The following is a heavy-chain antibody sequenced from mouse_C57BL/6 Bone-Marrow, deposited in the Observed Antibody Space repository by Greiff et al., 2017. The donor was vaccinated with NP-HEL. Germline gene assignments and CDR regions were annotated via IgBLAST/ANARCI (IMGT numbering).Heavy chain of an antibody. CDR1: GFTFSSYG. CDR3: ARHDPVVDY. J-gene: IGHJ2*01. D-gene: IGHD1-1*01. CDR2: ISSGGSYT. V-gene: IGHV5-6*01. Sequence: EVHLVESGGDLVKPGGSLKLSCAASGFTFSSYGMSWVRQTPDKRLEWVATISSGGSYTYYPDSVKGRFTISRDNAKNTLYLQMSSLKSEDTAMYYCARHDPVVDYWGQGTTLTVSS.